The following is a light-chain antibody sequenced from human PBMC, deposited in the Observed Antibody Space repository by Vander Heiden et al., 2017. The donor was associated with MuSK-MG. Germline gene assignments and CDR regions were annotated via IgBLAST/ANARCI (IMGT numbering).Light chain of an antibody. CDR1: SGHRSSA. CDR3: QTWGTGTVV. CDR2: VDSDGRQ. V-gene: IGLV4-69*01. Sequence: QVAVTQPPSASASLGASLNVTCTLSSGHRSSAIAWHQQQPGKGPRFLMRVDSDGRQRKGDGIPDRFSGSSSGAERYLHISSRQADDDGDYYCQTWGTGTVVFGGGTKVTVL. J-gene: IGLJ2*01.